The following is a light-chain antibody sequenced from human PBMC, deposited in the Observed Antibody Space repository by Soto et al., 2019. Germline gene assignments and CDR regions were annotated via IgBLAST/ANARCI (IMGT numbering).Light chain of an antibody. CDR3: CSYAGSSTVVV. CDR2: EGS. V-gene: IGLV2-23*01. CDR1: SSDVGSYNL. J-gene: IGLJ2*01. Sequence: QSALSQPASVSGSPGQSITISCTGTSSDVGSYNLVSWYQQHPGKAPKLMIYEGSKRPSGVSNRFSGSKSGNTASLTISGLQAEEEADYYCCSYAGSSTVVVFGGGTQLTVL.